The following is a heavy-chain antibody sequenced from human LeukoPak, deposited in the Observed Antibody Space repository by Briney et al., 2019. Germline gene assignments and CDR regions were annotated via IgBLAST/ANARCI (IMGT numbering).Heavy chain of an antibody. D-gene: IGHD3-10*01. CDR3: ARDLGTGESSL. V-gene: IGHV1-18*01. Sequence: ASVKVSCKASGYTFTSYGISWVRQAPGQGLEWMGWISAYNGNTSYAQKLQGRVTMTTDTSTSTAYTELRSLRSDDTAVYYCARDLGTGESSLWGQGTLVTVSS. CDR1: GYTFTSYG. CDR2: ISAYNGNT. J-gene: IGHJ4*02.